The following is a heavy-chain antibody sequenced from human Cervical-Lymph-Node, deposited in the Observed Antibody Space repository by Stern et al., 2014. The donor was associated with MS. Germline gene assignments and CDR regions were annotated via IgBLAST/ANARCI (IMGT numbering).Heavy chain of an antibody. CDR1: GFTFSNAW. Sequence: VQLLESGGGLVKPGRSLRLSCAASGFTFSNAWMSWVRQAPGKGLEWVGRIKSKTDGGTTDYAAPVKGRFTISRDDSKNTLYLQMNSLKTEDTAVYYCTTLPTDRPVDVWGQGTTVTVSS. CDR2: IKSKTDGGTT. J-gene: IGHJ6*02. CDR3: TTLPTDRPVDV. V-gene: IGHV3-15*01.